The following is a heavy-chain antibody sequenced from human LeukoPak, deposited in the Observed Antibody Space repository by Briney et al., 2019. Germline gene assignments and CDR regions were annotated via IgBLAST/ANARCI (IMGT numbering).Heavy chain of an antibody. CDR3: ARDRGDRSGYYLDAYDI. V-gene: IGHV3-53*04. CDR1: GFTVSSNY. Sequence: GGSLRLSCAASGFTVSSNYMSWVRQAPGKGLEWVSVIYTGGTAYYADSVKGRFSISRHNSNNTLYLQMNSLRVEDTAVYYCARDRGDRSGYYLDAYDIWGQGTMVTVSS. CDR2: IYTGGTA. D-gene: IGHD3-22*01. J-gene: IGHJ3*02.